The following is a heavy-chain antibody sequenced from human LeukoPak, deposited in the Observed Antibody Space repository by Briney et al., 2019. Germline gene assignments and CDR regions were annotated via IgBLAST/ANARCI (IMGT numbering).Heavy chain of an antibody. CDR2: IYYSGST. CDR3: ARQYCGGDCYPSDYGMDV. Sequence: SETLSLTCTVSGGSISSSSYYWGWIRQPPGKGLEWIGSIYYSGSTYYNPSLKSRVTISVDTSKNQFSLKLSSVTAADTAVHYCARQYCGGDCYPSDYGMDVWGQGTTVTVSS. CDR1: GGSISSSSYY. V-gene: IGHV4-39*01. D-gene: IGHD2-21*02. J-gene: IGHJ6*02.